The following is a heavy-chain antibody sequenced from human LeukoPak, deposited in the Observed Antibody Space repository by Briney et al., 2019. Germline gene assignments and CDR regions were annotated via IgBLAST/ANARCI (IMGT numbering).Heavy chain of an antibody. V-gene: IGHV4-31*03. CDR2: IYYSGST. J-gene: IGHJ5*02. Sequence: SETLSLTCTVSGGSISSGGHFWSWIRQDPGKGLEWIRYIYYSGSTYYNPSLKSRVNISVDTSKNQFSLRLNSVTAADTAVYYCTRDGPRSSGYPDTWGQGTRVTVSS. CDR3: TRDGPRSSGYPDT. CDR1: GGSISSGGHF. D-gene: IGHD3-22*01.